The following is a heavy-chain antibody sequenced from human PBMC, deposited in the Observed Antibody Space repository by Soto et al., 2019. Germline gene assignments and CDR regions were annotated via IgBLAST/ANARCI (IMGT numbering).Heavy chain of an antibody. CDR3: AKDRSGGIVATILNRWVGYYYGMDV. D-gene: IGHD5-12*01. CDR1: VFTFSSYA. V-gene: IGHV3-23*01. Sequence: PGGSLRLSCAASVFTFSSYAMSWVRQAPGKGLEWVSAISGSGGSTYYADSVKGRFTIPRDNSKNTLYLQMNGLRAEDTAVYYCAKDRSGGIVATILNRWVGYYYGMDVWGQGTTVTVSS. CDR2: ISGSGGST. J-gene: IGHJ6*02.